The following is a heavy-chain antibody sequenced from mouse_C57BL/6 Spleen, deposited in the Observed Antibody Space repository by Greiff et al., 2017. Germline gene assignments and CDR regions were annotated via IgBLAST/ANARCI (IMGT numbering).Heavy chain of an antibody. CDR1: GYTFTDYY. J-gene: IGHJ2*01. CDR2: INPNNGGT. CDR3: ARKTGTDY. Sequence: EVQLQQSGPELVKPGASVKISCKASGYTFTDYYMNWVKQSHGKSLAWIGDINPNNGGTSYNQKFKGKATLAVDKSTSTAYMERRSLTSEDSAVYDCARKTGTDYWGQGTTLTVSS. V-gene: IGHV1-26*01. D-gene: IGHD4-1*01.